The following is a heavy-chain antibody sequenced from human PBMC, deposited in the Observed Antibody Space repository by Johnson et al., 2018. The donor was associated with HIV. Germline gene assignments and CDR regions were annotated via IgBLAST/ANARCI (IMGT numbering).Heavy chain of an antibody. Sequence: WVRQAPGKGLEWVSAISGSGGSTYYADSVKGRFTISRDNSKNTLYLQMNSLRADDTAVYYCARAYSYGAFDIWGQGTRVTVSS. CDR3: ARAYSYGAFDI. CDR2: ISGSGGST. V-gene: IGHV3-23*01. J-gene: IGHJ3*02. D-gene: IGHD5-18*01.